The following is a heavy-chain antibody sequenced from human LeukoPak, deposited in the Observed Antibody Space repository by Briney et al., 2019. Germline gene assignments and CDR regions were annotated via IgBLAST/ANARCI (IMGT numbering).Heavy chain of an antibody. Sequence: PGGSLRLSCAASGFTVSSNHMSWVRQAPGKGLEWVSVIYSGGSTYYADSVKGRFTISRDNSKNTLYLQMNSLRAEDTAVYYCARDTTQYYYYMDVWGKGTTVTVSS. CDR2: IYSGGST. CDR3: ARDTTQYYYYMDV. D-gene: IGHD1-26*01. J-gene: IGHJ6*03. CDR1: GFTVSSNH. V-gene: IGHV3-53*01.